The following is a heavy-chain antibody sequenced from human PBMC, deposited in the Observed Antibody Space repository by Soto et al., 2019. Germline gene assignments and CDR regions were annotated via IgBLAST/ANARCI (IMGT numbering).Heavy chain of an antibody. Sequence: GGSLRLSCVGSGFIFEDFAMNWVRQVPGKGLEWVSGISWNSATLAYADSVKGRFIVSRDNAKNILYLQMNSLRPEDAALYYCAKDVGSYYYDTSAYLYDYWGQGALVTVS. J-gene: IGHJ4*02. V-gene: IGHV3-9*01. D-gene: IGHD3-22*01. CDR2: ISWNSATL. CDR3: AKDVGSYYYDTSAYLYDY. CDR1: GFIFEDFA.